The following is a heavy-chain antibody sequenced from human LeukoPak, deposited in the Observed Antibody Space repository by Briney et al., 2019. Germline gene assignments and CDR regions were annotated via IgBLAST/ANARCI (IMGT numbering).Heavy chain of an antibody. V-gene: IGHV4-39*07. CDR2: IYYSGST. J-gene: IGHJ4*02. Sequence: NPSETLSLTCTVSGGSISSSSYYWGWIRQPPGKGLEWIGSIYYSGSTYYNPSLKSRVTISVDTSKNQFSLKLSSVTAADTAVYYCARGEGHYYDSSGYGVFDYWGQGTLVTVSS. CDR1: GGSISSSSYY. CDR3: ARGEGHYYDSSGYGVFDY. D-gene: IGHD3-22*01.